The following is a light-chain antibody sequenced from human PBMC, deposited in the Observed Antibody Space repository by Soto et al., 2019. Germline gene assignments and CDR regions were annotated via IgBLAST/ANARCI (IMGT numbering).Light chain of an antibody. CDR3: QQFNSYPIT. CDR2: DVS. Sequence: AIQLTQSPSSLSASVGDRVTITCRASQDSRGALAWYQQKPGKAPKILIYDVSTLESEVPSRFSGSSSGTDFTLTISSLQPVDFATYYCQQFNSYPITFGQGTRLEIK. V-gene: IGKV1-13*02. CDR1: QDSRGA. J-gene: IGKJ5*01.